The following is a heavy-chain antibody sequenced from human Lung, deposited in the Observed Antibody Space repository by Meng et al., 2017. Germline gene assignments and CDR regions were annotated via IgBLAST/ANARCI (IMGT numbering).Heavy chain of an antibody. J-gene: IGHJ4*02. V-gene: IGHV1-2*06. CDR1: GYSFTGYY. Sequence: QVQLVQSGAEVKKPGASVKVSCQASGYSFTGYYMHWVRQGPGQGLVWMGRINPNSGDTRYAQKFQGRVNMTRDTAISTAYMELSSLIFDDTAVYYCARGPGAVRSPYYFDYWGQGTLVTVSS. CDR3: ARGPGAVRSPYYFDY. D-gene: IGHD2-15*01. CDR2: INPNSGDT.